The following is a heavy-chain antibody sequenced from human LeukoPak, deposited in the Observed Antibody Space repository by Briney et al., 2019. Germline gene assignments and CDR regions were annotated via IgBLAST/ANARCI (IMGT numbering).Heavy chain of an antibody. Sequence: SETLSLTCTVSGGSVISYYWSWVRQSPGQGLEWIGYVYYGGTTSYSPSLKSRASMSIDRSKNHFSLALFSVPPADTAIYYCVRDCTGGSCYPPSDGFDIWGQGTKVTVSS. CDR2: VYYGGTT. J-gene: IGHJ3*02. V-gene: IGHV4-59*02. CDR1: GGSVISYY. D-gene: IGHD2-15*01. CDR3: VRDCTGGSCYPPSDGFDI.